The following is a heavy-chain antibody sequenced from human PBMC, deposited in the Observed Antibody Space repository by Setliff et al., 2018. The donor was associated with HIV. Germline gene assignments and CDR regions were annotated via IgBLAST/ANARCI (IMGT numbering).Heavy chain of an antibody. V-gene: IGHV4-61*02. CDR1: GGSISSGSYY. CDR3: TREFFY. D-gene: IGHD3-3*01. Sequence: PSETLSLTCNVSGGSISSGSYYWNWIRQPAGKGPEWIGLIYTRGSVSYNPSLMSRVTISLDTSKNQLSLKLSSVTAADTAVYYCTREFFYWGQGILVTVSS. J-gene: IGHJ4*02. CDR2: IYTRGSV.